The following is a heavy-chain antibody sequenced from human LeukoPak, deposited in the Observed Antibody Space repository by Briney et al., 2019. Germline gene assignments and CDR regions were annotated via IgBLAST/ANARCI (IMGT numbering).Heavy chain of an antibody. Sequence: GESLKISCKGSGYSFTSYWIGWVRQMPGKGLEWMGITYPGDSDTRYSQSFQGQVTISADKSISTAYLQWSSLKAPDTAMYYCARFSGSYPAGFDYWGQGTLVTVSS. CDR2: TYPGDSDT. J-gene: IGHJ4*02. CDR3: ARFSGSYPAGFDY. V-gene: IGHV5-51*01. CDR1: GYSFTSYW. D-gene: IGHD1-26*01.